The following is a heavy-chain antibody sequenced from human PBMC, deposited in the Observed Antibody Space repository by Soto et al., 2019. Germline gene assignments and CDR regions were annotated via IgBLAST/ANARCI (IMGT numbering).Heavy chain of an antibody. CDR3: ARGSGSLYYFDF. V-gene: IGHV3-53*01. CDR1: GFSVSNNY. Sequence: PGGSLRLSCAASGFSVSNNYMTWVRQAPGKGLEWVSVIYSGGSTYYADSVKGRCTISRDNSKNTLHLQMNSLRAEDTAVYYCARGSGSLYYFDFWGRGTLVTVSS. J-gene: IGHJ4*02. CDR2: IYSGGST. D-gene: IGHD1-26*01.